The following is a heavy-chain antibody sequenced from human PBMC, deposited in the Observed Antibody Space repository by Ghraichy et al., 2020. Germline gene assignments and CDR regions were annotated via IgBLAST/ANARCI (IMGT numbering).Heavy chain of an antibody. D-gene: IGHD3-10*01. CDR3: AGGSITAFDI. CDR1: GGPFSGYY. CDR2: INHSGTT. J-gene: IGHJ3*02. V-gene: IGHV4-34*01. Sequence: SETLSLTCAVYGGPFSGYYWSWIRQPPGKGLEWIGEINHSGTTHYNPSLKSRVSISLDTSKNQISLKLTSVTAADTSAYYCAGGSITAFDIWDQGTMVTVSS.